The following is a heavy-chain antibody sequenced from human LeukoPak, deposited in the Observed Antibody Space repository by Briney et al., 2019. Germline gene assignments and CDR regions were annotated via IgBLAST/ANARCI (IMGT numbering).Heavy chain of an antibody. J-gene: IGHJ4*02. CDR3: ARRKGRVYYFVY. V-gene: IGHV3-30-3*01. Sequence: GRSLRLSCAASGFTFSSYAMHWVRQAPGKGLEWVAVISYDGSNKYYADSVKGRFTISRDNSKNTLYLQMNSLRAEDTAVYYCARRKGRVYYFVYWGQGTLVTVSS. CDR1: GFTFSSYA. D-gene: IGHD6-13*01. CDR2: ISYDGSNK.